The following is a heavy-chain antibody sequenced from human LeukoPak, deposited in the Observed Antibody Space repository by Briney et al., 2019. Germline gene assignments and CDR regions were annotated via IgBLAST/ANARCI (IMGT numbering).Heavy chain of an antibody. CDR1: SGSISTSNYY. J-gene: IGHJ4*02. V-gene: IGHV4-39*07. CDR3: AREYSSGLDY. D-gene: IGHD5-18*01. CDR2: IFYSGST. Sequence: PSETLSLTCTVSSGSISTSNYYWGWVRQPPGKALEWIGNIFYSGSTYYSPSLKSRVTISLDTSRNQFSLKLSSVTAADTAVYYCAREYSSGLDYWGQGTLVTVSS.